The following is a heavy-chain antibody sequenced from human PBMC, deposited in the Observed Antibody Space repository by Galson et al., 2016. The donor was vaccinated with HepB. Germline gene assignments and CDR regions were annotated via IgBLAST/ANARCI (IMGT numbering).Heavy chain of an antibody. Sequence: SLRLSCAASGFIFRTYGMHWVRQAPGKGLERVAVIWYDGGRKYFADSVKGRFTISRDDSKNTLYLQMNSLRAEDTAVYYCARDLFGFYYDSDEILDYWGQGTLVTVSA. CDR2: IWYDGGRK. J-gene: IGHJ4*02. V-gene: IGHV3-33*01. D-gene: IGHD3-22*01. CDR3: ARDLFGFYYDSDEILDY. CDR1: GFIFRTYG.